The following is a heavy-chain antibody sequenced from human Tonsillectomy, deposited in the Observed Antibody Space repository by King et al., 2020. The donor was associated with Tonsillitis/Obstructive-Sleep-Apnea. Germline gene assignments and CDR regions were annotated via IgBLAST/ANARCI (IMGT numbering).Heavy chain of an antibody. V-gene: IGHV3-23*04. Sequence: VQLVESGGGLVQPGGSLRLSCAASGFTFSSYAMSWVRQAPGKGLEWVSAISGSGGSTYYADSVKGRFTISRDNSKNTLYLQMNSLRAEDTAVYYCAKYLRGYYDSSGYYYVPDAFDIWGQETMVTVSS. D-gene: IGHD3-22*01. CDR3: AKYLRGYYDSSGYYYVPDAFDI. J-gene: IGHJ3*02. CDR1: GFTFSSYA. CDR2: ISGSGGST.